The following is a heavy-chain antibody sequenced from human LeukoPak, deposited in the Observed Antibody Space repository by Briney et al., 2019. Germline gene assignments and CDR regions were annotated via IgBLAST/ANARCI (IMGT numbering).Heavy chain of an antibody. Sequence: GGSLRLSCAASGFTFSSYAMSWVRQAPGKGLEWVSAISGSGGSTYYADSVKGRFTISGDNSKNTLYLQMNSLRAEDTAIYYCAKRQGSSASCYDYWGQGTLVTVSS. CDR3: AKRQGSSASCYDY. J-gene: IGHJ4*02. V-gene: IGHV3-23*01. CDR2: ISGSGGST. CDR1: GFTFSSYA. D-gene: IGHD2-2*01.